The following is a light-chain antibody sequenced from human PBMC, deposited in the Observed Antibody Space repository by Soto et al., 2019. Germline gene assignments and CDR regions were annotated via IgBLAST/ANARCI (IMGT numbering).Light chain of an antibody. CDR3: QQADSYPIT. J-gene: IGKJ5*01. V-gene: IGKV1-12*01. Sequence: DIQMTQSPSSVSASVGDRVTITCRASQDISNWLAWYQHKPGKAPKLLITGASSLQSGVPSRFSGGGSGTDFTLTISSLQPDGPATYYCQQADSYPITFGQGTRLEIK. CDR2: GAS. CDR1: QDISNW.